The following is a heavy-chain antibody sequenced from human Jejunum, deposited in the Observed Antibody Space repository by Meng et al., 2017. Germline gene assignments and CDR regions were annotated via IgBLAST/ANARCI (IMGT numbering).Heavy chain of an antibody. CDR1: GFAFSTYT. D-gene: IGHD3-22*01. Sequence: VQLVESGGGSVQPGGSLRLSCAASGFAFSTYTMHWVRQAPGKGLVWVSQIKPDGRTTVYADSVEGRFTISRDNAKSTLYLEMNSLETEDTAVYYCQWLSTHPPDCWGQGTLVTVSS. CDR2: IKPDGRTT. CDR3: QWLSTHPPDC. V-gene: IGHV3-74*01. J-gene: IGHJ4*02.